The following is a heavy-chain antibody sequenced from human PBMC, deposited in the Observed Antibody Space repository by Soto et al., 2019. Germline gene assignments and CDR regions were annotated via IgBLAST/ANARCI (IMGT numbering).Heavy chain of an antibody. CDR2: IYYSGST. CDR1: GGSISSYY. J-gene: IGHJ3*02. V-gene: IGHV4-59*08. D-gene: IGHD6-13*01. CDR3: ASIEYSSSWRGRGAFDI. Sequence: SETLSLTCTVSGGSISSYYWSWIRQPPGKGLEWIGYIYYSGSTNYNPSLKSRVTISVDTSKNQFSLKLSSVTAADTAVYYCASIEYSSSWRGRGAFDIWGQGTMVTVSS.